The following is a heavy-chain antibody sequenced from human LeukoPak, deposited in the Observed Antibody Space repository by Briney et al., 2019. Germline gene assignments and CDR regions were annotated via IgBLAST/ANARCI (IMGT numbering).Heavy chain of an antibody. CDR3: ARGGPYYDILTGFYYYYGMDV. V-gene: IGHV1-8*01. CDR2: MNPNSGNT. CDR1: GYTFTSYD. J-gene: IGHJ6*02. D-gene: IGHD3-9*01. Sequence: ASVKVSCKASGYTFTSYDINWVRQATGQGLEWMGWMNPNSGNTGYAQKFQGRVTMTRNTSISTAYMELSSLRSEDTAVYYCARGGPYYDILTGFYYYYGMDVWGQGTTVTVSS.